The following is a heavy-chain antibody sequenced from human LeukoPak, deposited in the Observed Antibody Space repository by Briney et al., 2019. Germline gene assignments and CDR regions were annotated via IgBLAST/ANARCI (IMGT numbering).Heavy chain of an antibody. CDR1: GYIFTSYG. V-gene: IGHV1-18*01. Sequence: ASVKVSFKASGYIFTSYGISWVRQAPGQGPEWMGWISGYNGNTYYAQKFQGRVTMTTDTSASTAYMELRSLRSDDTAVYYCARDLYYSGGSHPWADTFDIWGQGTMVTVSS. J-gene: IGHJ3*02. CDR3: ARDLYYSGGSHPWADTFDI. D-gene: IGHD3-22*01. CDR2: ISGYNGNT.